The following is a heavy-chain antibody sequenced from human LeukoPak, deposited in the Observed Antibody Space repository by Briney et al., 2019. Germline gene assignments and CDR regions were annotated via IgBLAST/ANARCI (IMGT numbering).Heavy chain of an antibody. CDR3: ATETNGRHYDY. CDR2: IGPTGSDR. CDR1: VLTFSTSG. J-gene: IGHJ4*02. V-gene: IGHV3-21*06. D-gene: IGHD1-14*01. Sequence: GGSLRVSCTASVLTFSTSGFNLVREAPGTGLEWVASIGPTGSDRYHADSMKGRFTISRDNANNFLYLQMNSLRAEDTAVYYCATETNGRHYDYWGQGTLLTVSS.